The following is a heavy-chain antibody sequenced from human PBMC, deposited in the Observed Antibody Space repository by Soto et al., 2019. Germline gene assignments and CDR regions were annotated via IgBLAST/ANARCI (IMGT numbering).Heavy chain of an antibody. CDR2: INHSGST. CDR1: GGSFSGYY. J-gene: IGHJ6*03. V-gene: IGHV4-34*01. Sequence: PSETLSLTCAVYGGSFSGYYWSWIRQPPGKGLEWIGEINHSGSTNYNPSLKSRVTISVDTSKNQFSLKLSSVTAADTAVYYCARSAYCIGGSCYSFSYYYYYYMDVWGKGTTVTVSS. D-gene: IGHD2-15*01. CDR3: ARSAYCIGGSCYSFSYYYYYYMDV.